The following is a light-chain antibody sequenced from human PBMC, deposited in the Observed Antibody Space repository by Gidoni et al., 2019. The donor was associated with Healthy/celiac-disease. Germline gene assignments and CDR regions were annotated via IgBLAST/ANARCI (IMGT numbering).Light chain of an antibody. Sequence: DIQMTQSPSSLSASVGDRVTITCRASQSISSYLNWYQQKPGKAPKLLIYAASSLQSGVPSRFSGSGSGTDFTLTISSLQPEDFATYYCQQSYSTSGTFXGXTKVXIK. CDR2: AAS. V-gene: IGKV1-39*01. CDR1: QSISSY. J-gene: IGKJ4*01. CDR3: QQSYSTSGT.